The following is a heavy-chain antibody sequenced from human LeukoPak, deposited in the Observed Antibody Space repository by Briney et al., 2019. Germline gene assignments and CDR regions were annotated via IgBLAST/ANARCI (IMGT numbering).Heavy chain of an antibody. J-gene: IGHJ4*02. CDR1: GGSISSGGYS. Sequence: PSQTLSLTCAVSGGSISSGGYSWSWIRQPPGKGLEWIGYIYHSGSTNYNPSLKSRVTISVDTSKNQFSLKLSSVTAADTAVYYCARAHDSSARLFDYWGQGTLVTVSS. CDR2: IYHSGST. D-gene: IGHD3-22*01. CDR3: ARAHDSSARLFDY. V-gene: IGHV4-30-2*01.